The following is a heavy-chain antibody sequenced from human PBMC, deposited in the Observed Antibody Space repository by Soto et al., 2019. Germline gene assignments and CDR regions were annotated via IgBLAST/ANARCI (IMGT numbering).Heavy chain of an antibody. Sequence: PSETLSLTCTVSGGSISNYYWTWIRQPPGKGLEWIGYVYYSGNTNYNPSLRSRVTISSDTSKKQFYLTLSSVTAADTAVYYCARRWEAGSGWQNNFFDIWDQGTMVTVSS. CDR2: VYYSGNT. D-gene: IGHD6-19*01. V-gene: IGHV4-59*08. J-gene: IGHJ3*02. CDR1: GGSISNYY. CDR3: ARRWEAGSGWQNNFFDI.